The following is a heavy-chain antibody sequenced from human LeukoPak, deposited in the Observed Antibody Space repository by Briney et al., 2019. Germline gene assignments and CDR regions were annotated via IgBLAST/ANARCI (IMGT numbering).Heavy chain of an antibody. CDR2: IYYSVST. D-gene: IGHD1-1*01. J-gene: IGHJ5*02. CDR3: ARSTTGTTSAWFDP. Sequence: SETLSLTCSVSGGSISSSSYYWGWIRQPPGKGLEWIVSIYYSVSTYYNPSLKSRVTISVDTSKNQFSLKLSSVTAAHTAVYYCARSTTGTTSAWFDPWGQGTLVTVSS. V-gene: IGHV4-39*01. CDR1: GGSISSSSYY.